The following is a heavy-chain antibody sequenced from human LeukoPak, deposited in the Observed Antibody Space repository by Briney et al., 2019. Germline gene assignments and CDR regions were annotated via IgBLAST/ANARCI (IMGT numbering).Heavy chain of an antibody. CDR1: GGTFSSYA. Sequence: ASVKVSCKASGGTFSSYAISWVRQAPGQGLEWMGGIIPIFGTANYAQKFQGRVTITADESTSTAYMELSSLRSEDTAVYYCARDLEDGYGDYVENWFDPWGQGTLVTVSS. D-gene: IGHD4-17*01. CDR2: IIPIFGTA. V-gene: IGHV1-69*13. J-gene: IGHJ5*02. CDR3: ARDLEDGYGDYVENWFDP.